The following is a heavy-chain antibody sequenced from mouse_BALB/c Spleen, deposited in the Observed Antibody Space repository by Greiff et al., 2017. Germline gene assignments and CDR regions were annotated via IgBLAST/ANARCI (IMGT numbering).Heavy chain of an antibody. Sequence: VQLKQSGPELVKPGASVKMSCKASGYTFTSYVMHWVKQKPGQGLEWIGYINPYNDGTKYNEKFKGKATLTSDKSSSTAYMELSSLTSEDSAVYYCARKEDYGYDWFAYWGQGTLVTVSA. V-gene: IGHV1-14*01. J-gene: IGHJ3*01. D-gene: IGHD2-2*01. CDR3: ARKEDYGYDWFAY. CDR2: INPYNDGT. CDR1: GYTFTSYV.